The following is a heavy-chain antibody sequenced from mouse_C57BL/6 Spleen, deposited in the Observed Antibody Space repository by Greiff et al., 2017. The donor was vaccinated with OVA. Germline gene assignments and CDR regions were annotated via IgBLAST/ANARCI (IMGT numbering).Heavy chain of an antibody. CDR3: ARSDYDPYAMDY. J-gene: IGHJ4*01. D-gene: IGHD2-4*01. CDR2: ISSGSSTI. CDR1: GFTFSDYG. Sequence: DVQLVESGGGLVKPGGSLKLSCAASGFTFSDYGMHWVRQAPEKGLEWVAYISSGSSTIYYEDTVKGRFTISRDNAKNTLFLQMTSLRSEDTAMYYCARSDYDPYAMDYWGQGTSVTVSS. V-gene: IGHV5-17*01.